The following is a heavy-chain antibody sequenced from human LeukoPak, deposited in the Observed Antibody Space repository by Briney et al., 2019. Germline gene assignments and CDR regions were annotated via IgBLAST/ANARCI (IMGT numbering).Heavy chain of an antibody. CDR2: ISSSSSYI. V-gene: IGHV3-21*01. CDR1: GFTFSSYS. J-gene: IGHJ3*02. CDR3: ARGLSGGDDAFDI. D-gene: IGHD1-26*01. Sequence: GGSLRLSCAASGFTFSSYSMNWVRQAPGKGLEWVSSISSSSSYIYYADSVKGRFTISRDNAKNSLYLQMNSLRAEDTAVYYCARGLSGGDDAFDIWGQGTMVTVSS.